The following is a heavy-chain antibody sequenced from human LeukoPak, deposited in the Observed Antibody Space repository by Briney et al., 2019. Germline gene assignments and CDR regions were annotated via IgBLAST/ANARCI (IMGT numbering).Heavy chain of an antibody. D-gene: IGHD3-9*01. V-gene: IGHV3-30-3*01. CDR3: ARGDFDWLLGNWFDP. CDR1: GFTVSSNY. Sequence: PGGSLRLSCAASGFTVSSNYMSWVRQAPGKGLEWVAVISYDGSNKYYADSVKGRFTISRDNSKNTLYLQMNSLRAEDTAVYYCARGDFDWLLGNWFDPWGQGTLVTVSS. CDR2: ISYDGSNK. J-gene: IGHJ5*02.